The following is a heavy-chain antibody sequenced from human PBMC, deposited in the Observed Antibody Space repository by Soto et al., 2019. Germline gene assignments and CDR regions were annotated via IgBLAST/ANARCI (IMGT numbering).Heavy chain of an antibody. V-gene: IGHV4-59*08. CDR2: IYYTGTT. Sequence: WTWIRQSPGKGLEFIGSIYYTGTTSYNPSLKSRVTISLDTSKNQLSLNLTSVTAADATVYYCARRGAPNWYFDLWGRGTLVTVSS. CDR3: ARRGAPNWYFDL. J-gene: IGHJ2*01.